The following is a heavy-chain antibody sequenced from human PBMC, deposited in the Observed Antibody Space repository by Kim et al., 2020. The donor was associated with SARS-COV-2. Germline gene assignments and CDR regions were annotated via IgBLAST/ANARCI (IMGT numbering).Heavy chain of an antibody. V-gene: IGHV3-74*01. CDR3: GRGGWSMGVKPPAY. Sequence: GGSLRLSCSASGFNFSSYWMHWVRQVPGKGLLWVSHINTDGRTAYYADSVKRRFTISRNNAKNTWYLQMNGMRAEETGVYYCGRGGWSMGVKPPAYWGQGALVTVAP. CDR1: GFNFSSYW. CDR2: INTDGRTA. J-gene: IGHJ4*02. D-gene: IGHD2-8*01.